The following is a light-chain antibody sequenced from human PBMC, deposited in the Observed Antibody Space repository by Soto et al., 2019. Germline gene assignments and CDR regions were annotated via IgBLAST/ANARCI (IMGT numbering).Light chain of an antibody. CDR2: EAS. CDR1: QTISSW. J-gene: IGKJ1*01. V-gene: IGKV1-5*03. CDR3: QHYNSYSEA. Sequence: DIQMTQSPSTLSGSIGDRVTLTCRASQTISSWLAWYQQKPGKAPKLLIYEASTLKSGVPSRFSGSGSGTEFTLTISSLQTDDFATYYCQHYNSYSEAFGQGTKVDIK.